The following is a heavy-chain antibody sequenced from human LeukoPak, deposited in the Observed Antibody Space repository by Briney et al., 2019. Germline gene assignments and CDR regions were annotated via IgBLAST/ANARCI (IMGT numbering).Heavy chain of an antibody. CDR1: GFTFSSYS. CDR2: ISSSSNYI. V-gene: IGHV3-21*01. Sequence: GGSLRLSCAASGFTFSSYSMNWVRQAPGKGLEWVSSISSSSNYIYYADSVKGRFTISRDNAKNSLYLQMNSLRAEDTAVYYCARVPCGGGSCYSPYYYYGMDVWGKGTTVTVSS. D-gene: IGHD2-15*01. CDR3: ARVPCGGGSCYSPYYYYGMDV. J-gene: IGHJ6*04.